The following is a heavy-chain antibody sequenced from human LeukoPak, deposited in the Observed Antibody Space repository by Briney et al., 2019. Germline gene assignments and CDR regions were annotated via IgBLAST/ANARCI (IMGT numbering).Heavy chain of an antibody. J-gene: IGHJ4*02. CDR3: ARDQWGSGWDFDY. V-gene: IGHV3-21*01. Sequence: PGGPLILSCAASGFSFSSYSMNLVRQAPGKGLELVSSISSSSSYIYYADSVKGRFTISRDNAKNSLYLQMNSLRAEDTAVYYCARDQWGSGWDFDYWGQGTLVTVSS. CDR2: ISSSSSYI. D-gene: IGHD6-19*01. CDR1: GFSFSSYS.